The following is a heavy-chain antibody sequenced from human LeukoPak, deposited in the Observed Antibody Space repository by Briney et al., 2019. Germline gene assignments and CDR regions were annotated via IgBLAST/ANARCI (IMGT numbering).Heavy chain of an antibody. CDR3: ARYYYDSSGYGLRYWYFDL. CDR2: IYYSGST. Sequence: SETLSLTCAVYGGPFSGYYWSWIRQPPGKGLEWIGYIYYSGSTNYNPSLKSRVTISVDTSKNQFSLKLSSVTAADTAVYYCARYYYDSSGYGLRYWYFDLWGRGTLVTVSS. V-gene: IGHV4-59*01. D-gene: IGHD3-22*01. J-gene: IGHJ2*01. CDR1: GGPFSGYY.